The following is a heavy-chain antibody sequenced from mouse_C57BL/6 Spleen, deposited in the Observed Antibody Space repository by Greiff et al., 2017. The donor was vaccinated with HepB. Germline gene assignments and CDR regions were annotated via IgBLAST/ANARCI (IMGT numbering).Heavy chain of an antibody. CDR1: GYTFTDYY. J-gene: IGHJ2*01. D-gene: IGHD1-2*01. Sequence: VQLQQSGPELVKPGASVKISCKASGYTFTDYYMNWVKQSHGKSLEWIGDINPNNGGTSYNQKFKGKATLTVDKSSSTAYMELRSLTSEDSAVYYCARGPITTYFDYWGQGTTLTVSS. CDR3: ARGPITTYFDY. CDR2: INPNNGGT. V-gene: IGHV1-26*01.